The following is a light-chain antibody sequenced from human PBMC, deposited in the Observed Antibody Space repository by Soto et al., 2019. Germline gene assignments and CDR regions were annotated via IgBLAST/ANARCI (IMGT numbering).Light chain of an antibody. CDR3: QQYDILPRA. V-gene: IGKV1-33*01. CDR1: QDIKKY. Sequence: DIQMTQSPSSLSASVGDRVTITCQASQDIKKYLNWYQQKPGKVPKLLIYGATKLETGVPSRFSGSGSGTDFTFTISGVQSEDFATYYCQQYDILPRAFGPGTKVDV. CDR2: GAT. J-gene: IGKJ3*01.